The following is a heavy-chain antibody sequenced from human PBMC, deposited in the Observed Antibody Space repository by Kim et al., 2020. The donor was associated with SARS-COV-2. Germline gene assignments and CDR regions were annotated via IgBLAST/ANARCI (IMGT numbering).Heavy chain of an antibody. CDR3: ARPIAAAGCMDV. Sequence: GGSLRLSCAASGFTFSSYGMHWVRQAPGKGLEWVAVIWYDGSNKYYADSVKGRFTISRDNSKNTLYLQMNSLRAEDKAVYYCARPIAAAGCMDVWGQGTTVTVSS. CDR1: GFTFSSYG. J-gene: IGHJ6*02. D-gene: IGHD6-13*01. V-gene: IGHV3-33*01. CDR2: IWYDGSNK.